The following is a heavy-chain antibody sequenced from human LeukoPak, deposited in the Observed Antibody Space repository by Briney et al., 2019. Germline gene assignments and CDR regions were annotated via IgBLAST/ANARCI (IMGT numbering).Heavy chain of an antibody. J-gene: IGHJ4*02. CDR3: ARHESYYDSSGLPSDY. CDR2: IYPGDSDT. V-gene: IGHV5-51*01. D-gene: IGHD3-22*01. Sequence: GESLQISCKGSGYSFTSYWIGWVRQMPGKGLEWMGIIYPGDSDTRYSPSFQRQVTISADKSISTAYLQWSSLKASDTAMYYCARHESYYDSSGLPSDYWGQGTLVTVSS. CDR1: GYSFTSYW.